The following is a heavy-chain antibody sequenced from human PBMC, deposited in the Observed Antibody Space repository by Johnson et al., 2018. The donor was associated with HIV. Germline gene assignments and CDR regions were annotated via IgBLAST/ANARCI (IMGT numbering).Heavy chain of an antibody. CDR3: ARGGASDAFDI. CDR1: GFTFSSYA. V-gene: IGHV3-30-3*01. CDR2: ISYDGSNK. Sequence: QVQLVESGGGVVQPGRSLRLSCAASGFTFSSYAMHWVRQAPGKGLAWVAVISYDGSNKYYADSVQGRFTISRDNSKNTLYLQMNSLRAEDTAVYYCARGGASDAFDIWGQGTMVTVSS. D-gene: IGHD4/OR15-4a*01. J-gene: IGHJ3*02.